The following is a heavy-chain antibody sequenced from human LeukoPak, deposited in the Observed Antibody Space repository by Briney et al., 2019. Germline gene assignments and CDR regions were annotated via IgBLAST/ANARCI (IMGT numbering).Heavy chain of an antibody. J-gene: IGHJ5*02. CDR2: ISTSSRYI. D-gene: IGHD2-2*01. CDR3: ARADCSGSTCYLRRSWFDP. Sequence: GGSLRLSCAASGFTFSSFDMNWVRQAPGKGLEWVSSISTSSRYIYYRDSVKGRFTISRDDAKNSLYLQMNSLRVEDTAVYYRARADCSGSTCYLRRSWFDPWGQGTLGTVSS. V-gene: IGHV3-21*01. CDR1: GFTFSSFD.